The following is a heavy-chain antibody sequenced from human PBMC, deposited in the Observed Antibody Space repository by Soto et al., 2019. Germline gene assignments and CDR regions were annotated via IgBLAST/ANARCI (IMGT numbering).Heavy chain of an antibody. CDR2: IYPDDSDT. CDR3: ARHRRYSSSSGDYYYYYGMDV. Sequence: PGESLKISCKGSGYSFTSYWIGWVRQMPGKGLEWMGIIYPDDSDTRYSPSFQGQVTISADKSISTAYLQWSSLKASDTAMYYCARHRRYSSSSGDYYYYYGMDVWGQGTTVTVSS. J-gene: IGHJ6*02. D-gene: IGHD6-6*01. CDR1: GYSFTSYW. V-gene: IGHV5-51*01.